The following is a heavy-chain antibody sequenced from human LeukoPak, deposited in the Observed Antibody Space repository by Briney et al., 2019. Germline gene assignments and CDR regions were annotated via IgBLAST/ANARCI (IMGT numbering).Heavy chain of an antibody. J-gene: IGHJ4*02. V-gene: IGHV4-31*03. D-gene: IGHD6-13*01. Sequence: SQTLSHTCTVSGGSISSGGYYWSWIRQHPGKGLEWIGYIYYSGSTYYNPSLKSRVTISVDTSKNQFSLKMSSVTAADTAVYYCAAGIAAAVPFDYWGQGTLVTVSS. CDR3: AAGIAAAVPFDY. CDR2: IYYSGST. CDR1: GGSISSGGYY.